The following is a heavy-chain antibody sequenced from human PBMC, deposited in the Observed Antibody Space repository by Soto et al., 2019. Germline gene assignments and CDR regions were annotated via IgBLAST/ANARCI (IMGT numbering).Heavy chain of an antibody. Sequence: PGGSLRLSCAASGFTFSTYSMNWVRQAPGKGLEWVSYISSRSSAIYYADSVKGRFTISRDNAKNSLYLQMNSLRDEDTAVYYCARDLGYGDYVSYFDFWGQGTPVTVSS. CDR3: ARDLGYGDYVSYFDF. D-gene: IGHD4-17*01. J-gene: IGHJ4*02. V-gene: IGHV3-48*02. CDR1: GFTFSTYS. CDR2: ISSRSSAI.